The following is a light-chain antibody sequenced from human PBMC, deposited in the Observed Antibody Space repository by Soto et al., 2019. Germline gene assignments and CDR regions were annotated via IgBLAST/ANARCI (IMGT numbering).Light chain of an antibody. J-gene: IGKJ4*01. CDR3: MQALQTPLT. Sequence: DIVMTQSPLSLPVTAGEPASISCRSSQSLLHSNGYNYLDWYVQKPGQSPQLLIYLGSSRASGVPDRFSGSGSGTDFALKISRVEAEDVGLYFCMQALQTPLTFGGGTKVEIK. CDR2: LGS. CDR1: QSLLHSNGYNY. V-gene: IGKV2-28*01.